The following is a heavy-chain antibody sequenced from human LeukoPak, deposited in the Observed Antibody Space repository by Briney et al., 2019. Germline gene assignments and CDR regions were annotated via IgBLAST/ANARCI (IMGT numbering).Heavy chain of an antibody. V-gene: IGHV4-30-4*08. CDR3: ARDSADTAMALYYYYMDV. CDR1: GGSISSGDYY. J-gene: IGHJ6*03. D-gene: IGHD5-18*01. Sequence: SSQTLSLTCTVSGGSISSGDYYWSWIRQPPGKGLEWIGYIYYSGSTYYNPSLKSRVTISVDTSKNQFSLKLSSVTAADTAVYYCARDSADTAMALYYYYMDVWGQRDHGHRLL. CDR2: IYYSGST.